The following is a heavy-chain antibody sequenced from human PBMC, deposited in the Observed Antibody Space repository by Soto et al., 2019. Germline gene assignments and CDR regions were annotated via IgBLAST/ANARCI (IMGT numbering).Heavy chain of an antibody. Sequence: SETLSLTCAVSGDSVGSGGYFWSWIRQSPGKGLEWIGHIHNSVNTEYNPPLRGRVTISVDTSKNHFSLNLRSVTAADTAIYYCARTDSDGRWGAWYWGQGTLVTVSS. CDR1: GDSVGSGGYF. J-gene: IGHJ4*02. CDR2: IHNSVNT. D-gene: IGHD5-18*01. CDR3: ARTDSDGRWGAWY. V-gene: IGHV4-61*03.